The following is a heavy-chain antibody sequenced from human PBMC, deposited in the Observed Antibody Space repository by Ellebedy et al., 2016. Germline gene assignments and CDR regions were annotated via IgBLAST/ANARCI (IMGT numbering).Heavy chain of an antibody. CDR1: GGSISSYY. CDR3: ARTARVPEM. Sequence: SETLSLTCTVSGGSISSYYWGWIRQPPGKGLEWLGYLYYSGNTNYNPSLKSRVTISVDTSKTQFSLKLTSVTAADTAVYFCARTARVPEMWGQGAMVTVSS. J-gene: IGHJ3*02. CDR2: LYYSGNT. V-gene: IGHV4-59*08. D-gene: IGHD4/OR15-4a*01.